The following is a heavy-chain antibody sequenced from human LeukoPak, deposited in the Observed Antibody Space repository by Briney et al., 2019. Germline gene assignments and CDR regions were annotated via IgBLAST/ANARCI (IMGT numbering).Heavy chain of an antibody. Sequence: GGSLRLSCAASGFTFSNYAMSWVRQAPGKGLEWVANVKLDGSEKSYVDSVKGRFTISRDNAKNSLYLQMNSLRAEDAAVYYCARDLVVATFDYWGQGTLVTVSS. CDR1: GFTFSNYA. V-gene: IGHV3-7*01. D-gene: IGHD5-12*01. J-gene: IGHJ4*02. CDR2: VKLDGSEK. CDR3: ARDLVVATFDY.